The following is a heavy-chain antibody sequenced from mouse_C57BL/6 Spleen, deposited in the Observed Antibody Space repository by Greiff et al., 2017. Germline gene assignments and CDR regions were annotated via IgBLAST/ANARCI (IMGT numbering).Heavy chain of an antibody. D-gene: IGHD2-1*01. J-gene: IGHJ3*01. V-gene: IGHV1-15*01. CDR3: TRDGNYVRFAY. CDR2: IDPETGGT. CDR1: GYTFTDYE. Sequence: QVQLKQSGAELVRPGASVTLSCKASGYTFTDYEMHWVKQTPVHGLEWIGAIDPETGGTAYNQKFKGKDILTADKSSSTAYMELRSLTSEDSAVYYCTRDGNYVRFAYWGQGTLVTVSA.